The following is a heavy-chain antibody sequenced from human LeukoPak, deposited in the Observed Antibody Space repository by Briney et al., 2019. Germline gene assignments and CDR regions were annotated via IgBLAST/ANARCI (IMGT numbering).Heavy chain of an antibody. J-gene: IGHJ4*02. Sequence: GGSLRLSCAASGFTFSDHYMDWVRQAPGKGLEWVGRSRNKANSYTTEYAASVKGRFTISRDDSKSSLYLLMNSLKTEDTAVYYCARGHKGFDYWGQGTLVTVSS. CDR2: SRNKANSYTT. CDR1: GFTFSDHY. CDR3: ARGHKGFDY. V-gene: IGHV3-72*01.